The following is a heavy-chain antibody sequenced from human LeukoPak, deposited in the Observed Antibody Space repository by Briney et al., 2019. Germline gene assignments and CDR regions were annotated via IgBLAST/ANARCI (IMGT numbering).Heavy chain of an antibody. CDR3: ARDYDFWSGTLAFDI. D-gene: IGHD3-3*01. CDR2: ISSSSSYI. V-gene: IGHV3-21*01. CDR1: GFTFSSYS. Sequence: GGSLRLSCAASGFTFSSYSMNWVRQAPGKGLEWVSSISSSSSYIYYADSVKGRFTISRDNAKSSLYLQMNSLRAEDTAVYYCARDYDFWSGTLAFDIWGQGTMVTVSS. J-gene: IGHJ3*02.